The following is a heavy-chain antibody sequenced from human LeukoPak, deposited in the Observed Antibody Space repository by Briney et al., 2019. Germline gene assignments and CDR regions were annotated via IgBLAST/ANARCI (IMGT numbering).Heavy chain of an antibody. V-gene: IGHV3-21*01. CDR2: ISSSSSYI. J-gene: IGHJ4*02. D-gene: IGHD3-10*01. CDR1: GFTFSSYW. Sequence: PGGSLRLSCAASGFTFSSYWMSWVRQAPGEGLEWVSSISSSSSYIYYADSVKGRFTISRDNAKNSLYLQMNSLRAEDTAVYYCATFYTMVRGVPVDYWGQGTLVTVSS. CDR3: ATFYTMVRGVPVDY.